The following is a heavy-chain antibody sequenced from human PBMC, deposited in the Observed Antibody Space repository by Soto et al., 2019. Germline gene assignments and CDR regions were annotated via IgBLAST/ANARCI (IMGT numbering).Heavy chain of an antibody. CDR2: ISYSGST. J-gene: IGHJ6*02. Sequence: SETLSLTCTVSGVSVTRGSYYWNWIRQPPGKGLEWIGYISYSGSTNYNPSLRSRVTISLDRSKNQFSLRLNSVTAADTAIYYCASDPPCSSDCGLDVWGQGTTVTVSS. CDR1: GVSVTRGSYY. V-gene: IGHV4-61*01. CDR3: ASDPPCSSDCGLDV. D-gene: IGHD2-21*01.